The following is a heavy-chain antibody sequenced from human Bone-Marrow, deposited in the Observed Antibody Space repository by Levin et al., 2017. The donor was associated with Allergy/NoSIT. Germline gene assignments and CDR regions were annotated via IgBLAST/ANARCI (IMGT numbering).Heavy chain of an antibody. CDR3: ARGLDYSGLP. J-gene: IGHJ5*02. V-gene: IGHV3-21*01. Sequence: PGGSLRLSCTVSGFTFSLYSMNWVRQAPGKGLEWVSSISSSGTDMYNADSVKGRFTISRDNAKNSLNLQMNSLRVEDTAVYYCARGLDYSGLPWGQGTLVTVSS. CDR2: ISSSGTDM. D-gene: IGHD5-12*01. CDR1: GFTFSLYS.